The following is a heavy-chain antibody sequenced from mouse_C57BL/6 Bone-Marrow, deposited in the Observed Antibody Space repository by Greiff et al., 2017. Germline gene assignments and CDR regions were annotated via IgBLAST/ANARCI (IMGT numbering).Heavy chain of an antibody. CDR1: GYTFTSYW. J-gene: IGHJ3*01. D-gene: IGHD2-3*01. CDR2: IDPSDSET. V-gene: IGHV1-52*01. Sequence: QVQLQQPGAELVRPGSSVKLSCKASGYTFTSYWMHWVKQRPIQGLEWIGNIDPSDSETHYNQKFKDKATLTVDKSSSTAYMQLSSLTSEDSAVYYGAREGDGSYAWFAYWGQGTLVTVSA. CDR3: AREGDGSYAWFAY.